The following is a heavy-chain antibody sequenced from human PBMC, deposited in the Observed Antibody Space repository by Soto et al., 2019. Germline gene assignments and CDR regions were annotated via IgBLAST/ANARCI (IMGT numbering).Heavy chain of an antibody. J-gene: IGHJ3*02. CDR2: IWYDGSNK. Sequence: GGSLRLSCAASGFTFSSYGMHWVRQAPGKGLEGVAVIWYDGSNKYYADSVKGRFTISRDNSKNTLYLQMNSLRAEDTAVYYCARDRAGYYGSGSPDAFDIWGQGTMVTVSS. CDR3: ARDRAGYYGSGSPDAFDI. V-gene: IGHV3-33*01. CDR1: GFTFSSYG. D-gene: IGHD3-10*01.